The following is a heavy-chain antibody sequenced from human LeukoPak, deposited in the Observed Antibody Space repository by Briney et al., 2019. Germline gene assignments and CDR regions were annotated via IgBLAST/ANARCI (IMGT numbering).Heavy chain of an antibody. D-gene: IGHD5-18*01. V-gene: IGHV3-48*03. Sequence: GGSLRLSCAASGFTFSSYEMNWVRQAPGKGLEWVSYISSRGSTIYYADSVKGRFTISRDNAKTSLYLQMNSLRAEDTAVYYCARDLSGVAGYTYGRGIDYWGQGTLVTVSS. J-gene: IGHJ4*02. CDR1: GFTFSSYE. CDR2: ISSRGSTI. CDR3: ARDLSGVAGYTYGRGIDY.